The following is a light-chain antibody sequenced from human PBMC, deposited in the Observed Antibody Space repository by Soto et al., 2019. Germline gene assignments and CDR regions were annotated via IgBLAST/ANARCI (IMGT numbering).Light chain of an antibody. CDR3: QQRYNWPNT. J-gene: IGKJ2*01. CDR1: QSVGTY. V-gene: IGKV3-11*01. Sequence: EIVLTQSPATLSLSPGERATLSCRASQSVGTYLAWYQHNPGQAHRLLIYDASNRATGIPARFSGSGSGTDFTLTISSPEPEDFAVYYCQQRYNWPNTFGQGTKLEIK. CDR2: DAS.